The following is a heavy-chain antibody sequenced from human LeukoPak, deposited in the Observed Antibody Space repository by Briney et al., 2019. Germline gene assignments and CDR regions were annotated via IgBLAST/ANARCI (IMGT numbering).Heavy chain of an antibody. D-gene: IGHD3-22*01. CDR2: ISSSSSYI. CDR1: GFTFSSYS. Sequence: GGSLRLSCAASGFTFSSYSMNWVRQAPGKGLEWVSSISSSSSYIYYADSVKGRFTISRDNAKNSLHLQMNSLRAEDTAVYYCARVRPGHYYDSFDYWGQGTLVTVSS. V-gene: IGHV3-21*01. CDR3: ARVRPGHYYDSFDY. J-gene: IGHJ4*02.